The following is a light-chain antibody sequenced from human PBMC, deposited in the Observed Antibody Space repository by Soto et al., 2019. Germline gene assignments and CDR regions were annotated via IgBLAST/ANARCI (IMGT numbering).Light chain of an antibody. CDR2: LNSDGSH. CDR3: QTWGTGIRV. V-gene: IGLV4-69*01. CDR1: SGHSSYA. Sequence: QSVLTQSPSASASLGASVKLTCTLSSGHSSYAIAWHQQQPEKGPRYLMKLNSDGSHSKGDGIPDRLSGSSSGAERYLTISILQSEDAADYYCQTWGTGIRVFGTGTKLTVL. J-gene: IGLJ1*01.